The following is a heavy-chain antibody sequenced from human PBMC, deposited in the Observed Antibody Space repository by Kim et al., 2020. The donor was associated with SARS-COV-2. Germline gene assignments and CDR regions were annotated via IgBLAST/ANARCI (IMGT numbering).Heavy chain of an antibody. J-gene: IGHJ4*02. V-gene: IGHV4-39*02. CDR3: ARKSYSNYFYY. D-gene: IGHD4-4*01. Sequence: KYNPSLNGRVTMSVDTSKSLFSLKVTSVTAADTAVYYCARKSYSNYFYYWGQGILVTVSS.